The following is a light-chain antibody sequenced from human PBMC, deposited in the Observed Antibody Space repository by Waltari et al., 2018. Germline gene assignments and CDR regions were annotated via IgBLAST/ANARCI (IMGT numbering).Light chain of an antibody. V-gene: IGKV1-12*01. CDR3: QQGNNFPPT. Sequence: DRQMTQSPSSVSASVADRVTIIRRASQGISNHLAWYQQKPGKAPKFLIYAASTLQSGVPSRFSGSGSGTEFTLTINDLQPEDFATYFCQQGNNFPPTFGQGTEVEI. CDR1: QGISNH. CDR2: AAS. J-gene: IGKJ1*01.